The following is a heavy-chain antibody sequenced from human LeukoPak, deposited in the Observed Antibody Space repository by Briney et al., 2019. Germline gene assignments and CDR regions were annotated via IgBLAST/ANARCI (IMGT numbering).Heavy chain of an antibody. CDR3: ARDDILTGYPTPFDH. CDR2: INWNSNNI. V-gene: IGHV3-9*01. J-gene: IGHJ4*02. Sequence: GGSLRLSCAASGFTFDDYAMHWVRQAPGKGLEWVSGINWNSNNIDYADSVKGRFTISRDNAKNSLYLQMNSLRAEDTAVYYCARDDILTGYPTPFDHWGQGTLVTVSS. D-gene: IGHD3-9*01. CDR1: GFTFDDYA.